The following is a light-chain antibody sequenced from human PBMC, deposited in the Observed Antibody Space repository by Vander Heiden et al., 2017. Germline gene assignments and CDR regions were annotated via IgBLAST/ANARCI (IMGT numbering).Light chain of an antibody. Sequence: DIQMAPSPSSVSASVGDRNTITCRASQSISNWLAWYQHKPGKAPKLLIYAASSLQSGVPSRFSGSGSGTEFTLTIRSLQPGDFATYFCQQSYTFPYTFGQGTKLEIK. CDR2: AAS. V-gene: IGKV1-12*01. J-gene: IGKJ2*01. CDR1: QSISNW. CDR3: QQSYTFPYT.